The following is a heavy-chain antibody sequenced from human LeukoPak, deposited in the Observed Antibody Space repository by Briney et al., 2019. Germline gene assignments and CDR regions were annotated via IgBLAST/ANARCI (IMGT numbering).Heavy chain of an antibody. Sequence: ASVKVSCKASGYTFTSYYMHWVRQAPGQGLEWMGWINPNSGGTNYAQKFQGRVTMTRDTSISTAYMELSRLRSDDTAVYYCARGIAAAASDDYWGQGTLVTVSS. CDR1: GYTFTSYY. J-gene: IGHJ4*02. CDR2: INPNSGGT. CDR3: ARGIAAAASDDY. D-gene: IGHD6-13*01. V-gene: IGHV1-2*02.